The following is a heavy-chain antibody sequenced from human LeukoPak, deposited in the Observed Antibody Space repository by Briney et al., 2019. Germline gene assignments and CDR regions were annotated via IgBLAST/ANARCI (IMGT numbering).Heavy chain of an antibody. D-gene: IGHD6-13*01. J-gene: IGHJ6*02. CDR1: GFTVSSNY. CDR2: IYSGGST. Sequence: GGSLRLSCAASGFTVSSNYMSWVRQAPGMGLEWVSVIYSGGSTYYADSVKGRFTISKDNSKNTVYLQMNDLRVVDTAVYYCAKAASSSWPSYQYGMDVWGQGTTVTVSS. CDR3: AKAASSSWPSYQYGMDV. V-gene: IGHV3-53*01.